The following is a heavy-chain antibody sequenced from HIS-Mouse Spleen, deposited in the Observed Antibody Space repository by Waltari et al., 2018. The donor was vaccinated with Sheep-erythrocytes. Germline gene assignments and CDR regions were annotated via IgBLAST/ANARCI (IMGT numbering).Heavy chain of an antibody. D-gene: IGHD2-2*01. J-gene: IGHJ4*02. CDR2: IIWNRGSI. CDR1: GFSFDDYA. Sequence: EVQLVESGGGLVQPGRSLRLSCAASGFSFDDYAMHWVRQAQGKGLGGDEGIIWNRGSIGYAESVKGRFTIARDNAKNSLYLQMNSLRAEDTALYYCAKDISRNIVVVPAAVGDYWGQGTLVTVSS. V-gene: IGHV3-9*01. CDR3: AKDISRNIVVVPAAVGDY.